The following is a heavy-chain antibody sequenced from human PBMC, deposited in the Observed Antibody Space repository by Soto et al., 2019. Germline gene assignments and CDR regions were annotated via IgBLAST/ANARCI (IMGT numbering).Heavy chain of an antibody. CDR2: INPNSGGT. CDR1: GYTFTGYY. V-gene: IGHV1-2*04. D-gene: IGHD2-2*01. J-gene: IGHJ5*02. Sequence: QVQLVQSGAEVKKPGASVKVSCKASGYTFTGYYMHWVRQAPGQGLEWMGWINPNSGGTNYAQKFQGWVTMTRDTSISTAYMELSRLRSADTAVYYCARGDIVVVPAAMGFDPWGHGTLVTVSS. CDR3: ARGDIVVVPAAMGFDP.